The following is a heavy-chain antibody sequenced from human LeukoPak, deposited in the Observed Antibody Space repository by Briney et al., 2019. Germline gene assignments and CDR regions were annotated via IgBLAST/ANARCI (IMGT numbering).Heavy chain of an antibody. CDR2: IIPILGIA. D-gene: IGHD4-17*01. Sequence: ASVKVSCKXSGGTFSSYTISWVRQAPGQGLEWMGRIIPILGIANDAQKFQGRVTITADKSTSTAYMELSSLRSEDTAVYYCAKNRAGDYADYWGQGTLVTVSS. V-gene: IGHV1-69*02. CDR3: AKNRAGDYADY. J-gene: IGHJ4*02. CDR1: GGTFSSYT.